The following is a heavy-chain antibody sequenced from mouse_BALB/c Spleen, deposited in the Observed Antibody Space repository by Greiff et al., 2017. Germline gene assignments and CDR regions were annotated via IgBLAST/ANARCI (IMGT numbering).Heavy chain of an antibody. V-gene: IGHV5-17*02. J-gene: IGHJ4*01. CDR2: ISSGSSTI. CDR1: GFTFSSFG. CDR3: ASLYYGYDWDY. Sequence: EVNVVESGGGLVQPGGSRKLSCAASGFTFSSFGMHWVRQAPEKGLEWVAYISSGSSTIYYADTVKGRFTISRDNPKNTLFLQMTSLRSEDTAMYYCASLYYGYDWDYWGQGTSVTVSS. D-gene: IGHD2-2*01.